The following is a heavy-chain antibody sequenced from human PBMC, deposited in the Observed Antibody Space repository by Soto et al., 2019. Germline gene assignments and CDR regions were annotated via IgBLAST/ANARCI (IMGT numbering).Heavy chain of an antibody. J-gene: IGHJ4*02. V-gene: IGHV1-18*01. D-gene: IGHD2-15*01. CDR3: VLGGTPIDY. Sequence: QVQLVQSGAEVKKPGASVKVSCKASGYTFTNFGISWVRQAPGQGLELMGWISAYNGTTNYAQNFQGRVTMTTDTSTSTAYMELRSLRSADTAVYYCVLGGTPIDYWGQGTLVTVSS. CDR2: ISAYNGTT. CDR1: GYTFTNFG.